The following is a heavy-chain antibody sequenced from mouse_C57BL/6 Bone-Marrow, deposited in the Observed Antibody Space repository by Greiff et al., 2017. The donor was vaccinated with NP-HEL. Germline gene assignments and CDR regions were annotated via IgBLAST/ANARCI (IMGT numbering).Heavy chain of an antibody. V-gene: IGHV5-17*02. J-gene: IGHJ3*01. CDR3: ARSPGYSWFAY. CDR2: ISSGSSTI. D-gene: IGHD1-1*01. Sequence: DVKLVESGGGLVQPGGSRKLSCAASGFTFSSFGMHWVRQAPEKGLEWVAYISSGSSTIYYADTVKGRFTISRDNPKNTLFLQMTSLRSEDTAMYYCARSPGYSWFAYWGQGTLVTVSA. CDR1: GFTFSSFG.